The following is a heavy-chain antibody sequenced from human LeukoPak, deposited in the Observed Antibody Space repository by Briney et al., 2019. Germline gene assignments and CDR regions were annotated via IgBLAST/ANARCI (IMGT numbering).Heavy chain of an antibody. D-gene: IGHD4-17*01. Sequence: GGSLRLSCAASGFTFSSYAMSWVRQAPGKGLEWVSAISGSGGSTYYADSVKGRFTISRDNPKNTLYLQMNSLGAEDTAVYYCAKDYGDDGGYYFDYWGQGTLVTVSS. CDR1: GFTFSSYA. V-gene: IGHV3-23*01. J-gene: IGHJ4*02. CDR3: AKDYGDDGGYYFDY. CDR2: ISGSGGST.